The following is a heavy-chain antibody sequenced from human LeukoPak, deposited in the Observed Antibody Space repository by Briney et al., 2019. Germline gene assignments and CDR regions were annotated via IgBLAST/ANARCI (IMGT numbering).Heavy chain of an antibody. CDR2: ISSSSSYI. D-gene: IGHD1-1*01. J-gene: IGHJ4*02. CDR1: GFTFSSHS. V-gene: IGHV3-21*01. Sequence: LGGSLRLSCAASGFTFSSHSLNCVRQAPGKGLEWVSSISSSSSYIYYADSVKGRFTISRDNAKNSLYLQMNSLRAEDTAVYYCARDGRIGDYWGQGTLVTVSS. CDR3: ARDGRIGDY.